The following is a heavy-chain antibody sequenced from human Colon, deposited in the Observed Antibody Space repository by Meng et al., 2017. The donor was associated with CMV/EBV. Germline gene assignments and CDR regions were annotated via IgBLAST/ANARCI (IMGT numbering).Heavy chain of an antibody. Sequence: GGSLRLSCKGSGYSFTSYWIGWVRQMPGKGLEWMGIIYPGDSDTRYSPSFQGQVTISADKSISTAYLQWSSLKASDTAMYYCGIPPDDLRRGPDHFDYWGQGTLVTVSS. CDR1: GYSFTSYW. D-gene: IGHD4-17*01. V-gene: IGHV5-51*01. J-gene: IGHJ4*02. CDR3: GIPPDDLRRGPDHFDY. CDR2: IYPGDSDT.